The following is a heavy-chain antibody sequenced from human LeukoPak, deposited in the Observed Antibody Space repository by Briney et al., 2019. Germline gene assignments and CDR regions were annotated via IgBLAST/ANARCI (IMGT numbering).Heavy chain of an antibody. D-gene: IGHD3-10*01. V-gene: IGHV1-2*02. CDR3: ARPKSSGSSNFDP. CDR1: GYTFTGYY. J-gene: IGHJ5*02. CDR2: INPNSGGT. Sequence: GASVTVSCTASGYTFTGYYMHWVRQAPGQGLEWMGWINPNSGGTNYAQKFQGRVTMTRDTSISTAYMELSRLRSDDTAVYYCARPKSSGSSNFDPWGQGTLVTVSP.